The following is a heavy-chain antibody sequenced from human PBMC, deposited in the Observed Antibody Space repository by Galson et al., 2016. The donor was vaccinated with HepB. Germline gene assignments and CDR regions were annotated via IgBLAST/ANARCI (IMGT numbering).Heavy chain of an antibody. V-gene: IGHV3-74*01. J-gene: IGHJ6*03. CDR1: GFTFSSYW. D-gene: IGHD3-16*01. Sequence: SLRLFCAASGFTFSSYWMHWVRQAPGKGLVWVSRVNSDGSGTGYADSVKGRFTISRDNAKNMLFLQMNSLKVEDTAVYYCARSYVPGSDRKNYYMDVWGRGTTVTVSS. CDR3: ARSYVPGSDRKNYYMDV. CDR2: VNSDGSGT.